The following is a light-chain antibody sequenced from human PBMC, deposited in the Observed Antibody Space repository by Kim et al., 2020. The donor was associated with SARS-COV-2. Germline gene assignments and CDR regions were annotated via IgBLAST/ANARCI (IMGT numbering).Light chain of an antibody. CDR3: QQYGNSPWT. V-gene: IGKV3-20*01. CDR2: GTS. J-gene: IGKJ1*01. Sequence: LLGERATLPCRASQRVSSTYLAWYQQHPGQAPRLLIYGTSNRATGIPDRFSGSGSGTDFTLTISRLEAEDSAVYYCQQYGNSPWTFGQGTKVDIK. CDR1: QRVSSTY.